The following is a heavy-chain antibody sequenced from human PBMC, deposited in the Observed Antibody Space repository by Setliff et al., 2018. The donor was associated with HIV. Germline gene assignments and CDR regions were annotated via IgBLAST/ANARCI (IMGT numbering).Heavy chain of an antibody. CDR3: VKDLRGYSPQPC. Sequence: PGGSLRLSCAASGFTFSSYAMSWVRQAPGKGLAWVSGLSGSGVGTYYAGSVKGRFTISRDNAKNTLYLQMSSLRAEDTAVYYCVKDLRGYSPQPCWGQGTLVTVS. D-gene: IGHD5-18*01. CDR1: GFTFSSYA. CDR2: LSGSGVGT. V-gene: IGHV3-23*01. J-gene: IGHJ4*02.